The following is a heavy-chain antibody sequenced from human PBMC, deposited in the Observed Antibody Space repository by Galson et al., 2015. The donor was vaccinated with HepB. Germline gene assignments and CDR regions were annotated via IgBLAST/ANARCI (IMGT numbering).Heavy chain of an antibody. CDR1: GYTFTSYY. V-gene: IGHV1-46*01. J-gene: IGHJ5*02. CDR3: ARGPQRYEFWIGYYYNWFDP. CDR2: INPSGGST. D-gene: IGHD3-3*01. Sequence: SVKVSCKASGYTFTSYYMHWVRQAPGQGLEWMGIINPSGGSTSYAQKFQGRVTMTRDTSTSTVYMELSSLRSEDTAVYYCARGPQRYEFWIGYYYNWFDPLGQGTLVTVSS.